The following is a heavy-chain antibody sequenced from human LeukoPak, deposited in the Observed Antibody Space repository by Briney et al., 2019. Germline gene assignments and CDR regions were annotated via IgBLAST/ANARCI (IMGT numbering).Heavy chain of an antibody. Sequence: PSETLSLTCAVYGGSFSGYYWSWIRQPPGKGLEWIGEINHSGSTNYNSSLKSRVTIPVDTSKNQFSLKLSSVTAADTAVYYCARLRNYCSSTSCYDSRVSWFDPWGQGTTVTVSS. CDR3: ARLRNYCSSTSCYDSRVSWFDP. D-gene: IGHD2-2*01. CDR2: INHSGST. V-gene: IGHV4-34*01. J-gene: IGHJ5*02. CDR1: GGSFSGYY.